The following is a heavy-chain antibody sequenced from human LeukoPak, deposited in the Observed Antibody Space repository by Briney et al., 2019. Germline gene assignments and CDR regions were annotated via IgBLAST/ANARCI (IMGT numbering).Heavy chain of an antibody. J-gene: IGHJ5*02. CDR2: IYYSGST. CDR1: GGSISSSSYY. V-gene: IGHV4-39*01. D-gene: IGHD3-22*01. Sequence: PSETLSLTCTVSGGSISSSSYYWGWIRQPPGKGLEWIGSIYYSGSTYYNPSLKSRVTISVDTSKNQFSLKLSSVTAADTAVYYCARTYYDSSGRLNWFDPWGQGTLVTVSS. CDR3: ARTYYDSSGRLNWFDP.